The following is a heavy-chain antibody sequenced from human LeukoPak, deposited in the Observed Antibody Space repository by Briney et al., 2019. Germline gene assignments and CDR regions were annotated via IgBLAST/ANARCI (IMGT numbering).Heavy chain of an antibody. CDR1: GFTFSSYW. CDR2: IKQDGSEK. Sequence: GGSLRLSCAASGFTFSSYWMSWVRQAPGKGLEWVANIKQDGSEKYYVDSVKGRFTISRDNAKNSLYLQMNSLRAEDTAVYYCARDLRNYDILTGYYKTSRAPADYWGQGTLVTVSS. J-gene: IGHJ4*02. CDR3: ARDLRNYDILTGYYKTSRAPADY. D-gene: IGHD3-9*01. V-gene: IGHV3-7*01.